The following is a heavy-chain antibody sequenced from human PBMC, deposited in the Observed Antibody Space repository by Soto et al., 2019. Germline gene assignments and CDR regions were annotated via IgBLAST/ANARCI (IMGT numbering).Heavy chain of an antibody. CDR1: GFSLSTSGGG. V-gene: IGHV2-5*01. Sequence: SGPTLVNPTQTLTLTCTFAGFSLSTSGGGVGWIRQPPGKALEWLALIYWNDDKRYSPSLKSRLTITKHTSKNQVVLTMTNMDPVDTATYYCAHRRDIVVVVAASGAFDIWGQGTMVTVSS. CDR3: AHRRDIVVVVAASGAFDI. CDR2: IYWNDDK. J-gene: IGHJ3*02. D-gene: IGHD2-15*01.